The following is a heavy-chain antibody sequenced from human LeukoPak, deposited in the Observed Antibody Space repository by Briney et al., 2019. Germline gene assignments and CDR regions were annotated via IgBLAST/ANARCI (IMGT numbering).Heavy chain of an antibody. CDR1: GGTFSSYA. V-gene: IGHV1-69*04. CDR2: IIPILGIA. Sequence: GASVKVSCKASGGTFSSYAISWVRQAPGQGLEWMGRIIPILGIANYAQKFQGRVTITADKPTSTAYMELSSLRSEDTAVYYCARTGFGELSLMDVWGQGTTVTVSS. CDR3: ARTGFGELSLMDV. J-gene: IGHJ6*02. D-gene: IGHD3-10*01.